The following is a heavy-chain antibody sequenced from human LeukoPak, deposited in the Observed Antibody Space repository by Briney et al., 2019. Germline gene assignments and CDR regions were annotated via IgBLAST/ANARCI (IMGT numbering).Heavy chain of an antibody. D-gene: IGHD3-22*01. J-gene: IGHJ4*02. Sequence: AETLSLTCTLSGASISSYTWSWSRQPAGRGPEWIGRIYGSRSTYYNPSLNNRLTISLETSKNQFSLKLTSGSAADTAVYYCTRVHSSGYYYFDSWGQGTLVTVSS. CDR3: TRVHSSGYYYFDS. CDR2: IYGSRST. V-gene: IGHV4-4*07. CDR1: GASISSYT.